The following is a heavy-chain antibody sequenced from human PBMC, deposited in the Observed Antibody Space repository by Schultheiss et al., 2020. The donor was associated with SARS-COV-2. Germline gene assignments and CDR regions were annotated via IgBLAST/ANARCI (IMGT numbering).Heavy chain of an antibody. V-gene: IGHV4-59*12. Sequence: SETLSLTCTVSGGSISSYYWGWIRQPPGKGLEWIGSIYYSGSTNYNPSLKSRVTMSVDTSKNQFSLKLSSVTAADTAVYYCARDKGHYYDSSAFDYWGQGTLVTVSS. CDR3: ARDKGHYYDSSAFDY. CDR1: GGSISSYY. D-gene: IGHD3-22*01. J-gene: IGHJ4*02. CDR2: IYYSGST.